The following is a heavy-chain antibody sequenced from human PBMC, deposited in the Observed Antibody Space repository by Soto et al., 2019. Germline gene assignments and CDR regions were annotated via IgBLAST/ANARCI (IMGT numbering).Heavy chain of an antibody. Sequence: VAVISYDGSNKYYADSVKGRFTISRDNSKNTLYLQMNSLRAEDTAVYYCARDLRAYCGGDCYSDYWGQGTLVTVSS. D-gene: IGHD2-21*02. V-gene: IGHV3-30-3*01. J-gene: IGHJ4*02. CDR3: ARDLRAYCGGDCYSDY. CDR2: ISYDGSNK.